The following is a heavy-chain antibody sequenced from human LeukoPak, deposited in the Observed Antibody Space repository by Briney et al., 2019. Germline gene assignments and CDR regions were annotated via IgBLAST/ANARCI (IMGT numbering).Heavy chain of an antibody. V-gene: IGHV1-2*02. CDR3: ARHIPDWGYSLDY. CDR2: INPNSGGT. CDR1: GYTFTGYY. D-gene: IGHD2-15*01. J-gene: IGHJ4*02. Sequence: ASVKVSCKASGYTFTGYYMHWVGQAPGQGREWMGWINPNSGGTNYAQKFQGRVTMTRDTSISTAYMELSRLRSDDTAVYYCARHIPDWGYSLDYWGQGTLVTVSS.